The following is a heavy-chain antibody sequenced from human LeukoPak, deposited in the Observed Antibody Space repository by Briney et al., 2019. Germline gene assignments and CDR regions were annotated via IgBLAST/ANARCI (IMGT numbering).Heavy chain of an antibody. CDR2: INTNTRNP. CDR3: ARDKYQLPYEIDY. J-gene: IGHJ4*02. V-gene: IGHV7-4-1*02. Sequence: GASVKVSCRASGSTFTNYGVNWVRQAPGQGLEWMGWINTNTRNPTYAQGFTGRFVFSLDTSLSTAYLQISSLKAEDTAVYYCARDKYQLPYEIDYWGQGTLDTVSS. D-gene: IGHD2-2*01. CDR1: GSTFTNYG.